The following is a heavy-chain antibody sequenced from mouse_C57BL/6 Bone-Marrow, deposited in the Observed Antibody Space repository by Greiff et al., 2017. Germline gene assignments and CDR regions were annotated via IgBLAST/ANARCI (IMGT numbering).Heavy chain of an antibody. J-gene: IGHJ1*03. V-gene: IGHV5-6*01. CDR2: ISSGGSYT. Sequence: EVKLVESGGDLVKPGGSLKLSCAASGFTFSSYGMSWVRQTPDKRLEWVATISSGGSYTYYPDSVKGRFTISRDNAKNTLYMQMSSLKSEDTAMYYCARYGDYYGSSCWYFDVWGTGTTVTVSS. D-gene: IGHD1-1*01. CDR1: GFTFSSYG. CDR3: ARYGDYYGSSCWYFDV.